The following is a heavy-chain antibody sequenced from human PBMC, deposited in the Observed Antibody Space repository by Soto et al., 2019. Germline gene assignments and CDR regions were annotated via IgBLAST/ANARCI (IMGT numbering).Heavy chain of an antibody. CDR2: INHSGST. J-gene: IGHJ4*02. Sequence: SETLSLTCAVYGGSFSGYYWNWIRQPPGKGLEWIGEINHSGSTNYNPSLKSRVTISVDTSKNQFSLKLSSVTAADTAVYYCARAVRDTLLMLGYWGQGTLVSVSS. CDR3: ARAVRDTLLMLGY. CDR1: GGSFSGYY. V-gene: IGHV4-34*01. D-gene: IGHD5-18*01.